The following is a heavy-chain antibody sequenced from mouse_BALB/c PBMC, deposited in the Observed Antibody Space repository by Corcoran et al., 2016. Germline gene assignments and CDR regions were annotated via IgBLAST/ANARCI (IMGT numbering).Heavy chain of an antibody. CDR1: GYTFTEYT. CDR3: ARGYYGSSYLYYYAMDY. V-gene: IGHV1-18*01. D-gene: IGHD1-1*01. J-gene: IGHJ4*01. Sequence: EVPLQQSGPELVKPGASVKISCKTSGYTFTEYTMHWVKQSHGKSLEWIGGINPNNGGTSYNQKFKGKATLTVDKASSTAYMELRSLTSEDSAVYYCARGYYGSSYLYYYAMDYWGQGTSVTVSS. CDR2: INPNNGGT.